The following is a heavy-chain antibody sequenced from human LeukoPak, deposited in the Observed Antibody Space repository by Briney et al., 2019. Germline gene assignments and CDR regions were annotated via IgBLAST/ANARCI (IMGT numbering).Heavy chain of an antibody. V-gene: IGHV4-39*01. CDR3: ASQGYSYAQAPYYFDY. Sequence: SETLSLTCPVSGGSISSSNYYWGWIRQPPGKGLEWIGSIYYSGSTYYNPSLKSRVTISVDTSKNQFSLRLSSVTAADTAIYYCASQGYSYAQAPYYFDYWGQGTLVTVTS. D-gene: IGHD5-18*01. J-gene: IGHJ4*02. CDR1: GGSISSSNYY. CDR2: IYYSGST.